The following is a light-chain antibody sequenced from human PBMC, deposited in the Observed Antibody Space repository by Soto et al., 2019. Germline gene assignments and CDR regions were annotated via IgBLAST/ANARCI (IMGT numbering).Light chain of an antibody. CDR1: QSLVYSDGNTY. V-gene: IGKV2-30*01. Sequence: DVVMTQSPLSLPVTLGQPASISCRSIQSLVYSDGNTYLHWFQQWPGQSPRRLFYQVSNLDAGVPDRFGGSGSGTDFTLKISRVEADDVGVYYCMQDIYWRSTFGQGTKVEIK. J-gene: IGKJ1*01. CDR3: MQDIYWRST. CDR2: QVS.